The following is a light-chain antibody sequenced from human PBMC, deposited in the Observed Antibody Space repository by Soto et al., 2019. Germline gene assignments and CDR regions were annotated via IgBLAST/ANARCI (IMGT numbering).Light chain of an antibody. V-gene: IGKV3-20*01. CDR1: QSVRSNY. J-gene: IGKJ2*01. Sequence: EIVLTQSTGTLSLSPGERATLSCRASQSVRSNYLAWYQQKPGQAPRLLIYGASSRATGIPDRFSGTGSGTDFTLSISRLEPEDFAVYYCQQYGCSPYTFGQGTKLEIK. CDR2: GAS. CDR3: QQYGCSPYT.